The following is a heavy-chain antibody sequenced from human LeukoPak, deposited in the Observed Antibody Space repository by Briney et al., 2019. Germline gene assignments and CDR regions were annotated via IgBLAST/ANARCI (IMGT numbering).Heavy chain of an antibody. CDR2: IYYSGST. CDR1: GGSFSGYY. D-gene: IGHD6-13*01. Sequence: SETLSPTCAVYGGSFSGYYWSWIRQPPGKGLEWIGYIYYSGSTNYNPSLKSRVTISVDTSKNQFSLKLSSVTAADTAVYYCARISSSWYGVDPWGQGTLVTVSS. CDR3: ARISSSWYGVDP. J-gene: IGHJ5*02. V-gene: IGHV4-59*01.